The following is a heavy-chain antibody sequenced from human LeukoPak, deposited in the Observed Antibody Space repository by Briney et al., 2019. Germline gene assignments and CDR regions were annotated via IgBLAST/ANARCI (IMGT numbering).Heavy chain of an antibody. V-gene: IGHV4-59*01. Sequence: PSETLSLTCAVSGASISSYYWTWIRQPPGKGLEWIGYIYNSGSTNYNPSLKSRVTILVDTSKNQISLKLSSVTAADTAVYYCARSRLWFDYWGQGTLVTVSS. J-gene: IGHJ4*02. CDR2: IYNSGST. CDR3: ARSRLWFDY. CDR1: GASISSYY. D-gene: IGHD2-21*01.